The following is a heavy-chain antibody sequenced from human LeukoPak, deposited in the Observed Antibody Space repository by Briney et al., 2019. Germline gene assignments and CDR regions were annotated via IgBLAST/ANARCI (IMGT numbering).Heavy chain of an antibody. CDR2: IYYSGST. J-gene: IGHJ4*02. CDR3: ARWLTTVTTVDY. V-gene: IGHV4-61*01. Sequence: SETLSLTCTVSGGSVSSGSYYWSWIRQPPGRGLEWIGYIYYSGSTNYSPSLKSRVTISVDTSKNQFSLKLSSVTAADTAVYYCARWLTTVTTVDYWGQGTLVTVSS. CDR1: GGSVSSGSYY. D-gene: IGHD4-17*01.